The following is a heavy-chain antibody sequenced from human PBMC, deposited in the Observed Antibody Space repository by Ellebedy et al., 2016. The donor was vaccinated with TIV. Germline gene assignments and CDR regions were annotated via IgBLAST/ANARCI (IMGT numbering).Heavy chain of an antibody. CDR3: ATIMDKATVFGY. Sequence: GSLRLSXTVSGGSVSSDSHYWSWIRQPPGKGLDYIGHIYYSGSTNYDPNFKSRVSISVDTSKNQFSLKLSSVTAADTAVYFCATIMDKATVFGYWGQGTLVTVSS. D-gene: IGHD4-11*01. J-gene: IGHJ4*02. CDR2: IYYSGST. V-gene: IGHV4-61*01. CDR1: GGSVSSDSHY.